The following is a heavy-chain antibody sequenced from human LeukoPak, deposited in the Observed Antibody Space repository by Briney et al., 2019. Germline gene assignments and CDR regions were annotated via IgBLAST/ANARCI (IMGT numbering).Heavy chain of an antibody. CDR1: GFTLSTYA. CDR3: AKDLRYCSGGSCYSGDAFDI. J-gene: IGHJ3*02. D-gene: IGHD2-15*01. Sequence: GGSLRLSCAASGFTLSTYAMSWVRQTPGKGLEWVAATSSSDAGTYHADSVRGRFTISRDNSKNTLYLQMNSLRAEDAAVYYCAKDLRYCSGGSCYSGDAFDIWGQGTMVTVSS. V-gene: IGHV3-23*01. CDR2: TSSSDAGT.